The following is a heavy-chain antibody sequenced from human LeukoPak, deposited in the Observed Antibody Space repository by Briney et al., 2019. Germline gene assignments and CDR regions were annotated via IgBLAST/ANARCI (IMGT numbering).Heavy chain of an antibody. CDR3: ARHEWTPIEYYFDY. CDR2: IYYIGTT. V-gene: IGHV4-39*01. CDR1: GGSISSSSYY. Sequence: PSETLSLTCTVSGGSISSSSYYWGWIRQPPGKGLEWIGSIYYIGTTYYNPSLKSRVTISVDTSKNQFSLKLSSLTAADTSVYYCARHEWTPIEYYFDYWGQGTLVTVSS. D-gene: IGHD3-3*01. J-gene: IGHJ4*02.